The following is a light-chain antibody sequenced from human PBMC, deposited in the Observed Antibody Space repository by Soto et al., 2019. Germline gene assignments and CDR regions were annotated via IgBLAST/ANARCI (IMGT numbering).Light chain of an antibody. CDR1: QNVARNY. CDR3: QQYARSPLA. V-gene: IGKV3-20*01. Sequence: EIVLTQSPGTLSLSPGERATLSCRASQNVARNYLAWYQQRPGQAPRLLIYDASTRATGIPDRFSGSGSGTDFTLPISRLEPEDFAVYFCQQYARSPLAFGGGTKVDI. CDR2: DAS. J-gene: IGKJ4*01.